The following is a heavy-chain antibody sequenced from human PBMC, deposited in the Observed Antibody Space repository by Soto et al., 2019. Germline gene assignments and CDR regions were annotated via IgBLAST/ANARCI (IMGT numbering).Heavy chain of an antibody. J-gene: IGHJ3*02. V-gene: IGHV4-59*01. CDR2: IYYSGST. CDR1: GGSISSYY. CDR3: ATGYCSGGSCYSGKNDAFDI. Sequence: PSEPLSLTCTVSGGSISSYYWSWIRQPPEKGLEWIGYIYYSGSTNYNPSLKSRVTISVDTSKNQFSLKLSSVTAADTAVYYCATGYCSGGSCYSGKNDAFDIWGQGTMVTVSS. D-gene: IGHD2-15*01.